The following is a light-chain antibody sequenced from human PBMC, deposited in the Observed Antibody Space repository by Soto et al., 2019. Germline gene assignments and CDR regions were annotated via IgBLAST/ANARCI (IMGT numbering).Light chain of an antibody. CDR3: QQRSNWPPIT. J-gene: IGKJ5*01. V-gene: IGKV3D-15*01. CDR1: QSVSSN. Sequence: EIVMTQSPATLSVSPGERATLSCRASQSVSSNLAWYQQKPGQAPRLLIFGVSSRATGIPDRFSGSGSGTEFTLTISSLQSEDFAVYYCQQRSNWPPITFGQGTRLEIK. CDR2: GVS.